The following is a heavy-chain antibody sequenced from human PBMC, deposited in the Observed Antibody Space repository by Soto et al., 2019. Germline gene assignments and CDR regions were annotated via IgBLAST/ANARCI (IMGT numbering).Heavy chain of an antibody. J-gene: IGHJ6*03. V-gene: IGHV3-53*04. CDR2: IYSGGST. Sequence: GGSLRLSCAASGFTVSSNYMSWVRQAPGKGLEWVSVIYSGGSTYYADSVKGRFTISRHNSKNTLYLQMNSLRAEDTAVYYCAKDREELTGDYYYYMDVWGKGTTVTVSS. D-gene: IGHD3-9*01. CDR1: GFTVSSNY. CDR3: AKDREELTGDYYYYMDV.